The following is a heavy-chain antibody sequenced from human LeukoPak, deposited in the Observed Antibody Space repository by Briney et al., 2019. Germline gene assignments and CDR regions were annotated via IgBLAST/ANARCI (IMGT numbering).Heavy chain of an antibody. CDR3: ARVVFKAFDI. V-gene: IGHV4-59*12. D-gene: IGHD2-15*01. Sequence: PSETLSLTCTVSGGSISSYYWTWLRQPPGKELEWIGHIYYSGSTNYNPSLQSRITMSVDTSKNQFSLKLDSVTAADTAVYYCARVVFKAFDIWGQGTMVTVSS. CDR2: IYYSGST. CDR1: GGSISSYY. J-gene: IGHJ3*02.